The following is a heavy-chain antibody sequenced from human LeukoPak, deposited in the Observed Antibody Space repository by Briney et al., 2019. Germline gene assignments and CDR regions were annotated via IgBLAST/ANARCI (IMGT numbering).Heavy chain of an antibody. CDR2: IYYSGST. J-gene: IGHJ5*02. CDR1: GGSISSYY. D-gene: IGHD6-13*01. CDR3: ARAGSSSWYTWFDP. V-gene: IGHV4-59*01. Sequence: SETLSLTCTLSGGSISSYYWSWIRQPPGKGLEWIGYIYYSGSTNYNPSLKSRVTIPVDTSKNQFSLKLSSVTAADTAVFYCARAGSSSWYTWFDPWGQGTLVTVSS.